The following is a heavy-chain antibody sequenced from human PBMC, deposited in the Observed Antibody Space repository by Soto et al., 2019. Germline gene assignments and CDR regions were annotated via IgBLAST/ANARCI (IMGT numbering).Heavy chain of an antibody. CDR1: AGSSGSGGGC. D-gene: IGHD1-26*01. CDR2: IFHSGST. J-gene: IGHJ4*02. Sequence: FETLCVTWSVAAGSSGSGGGCRSCFRQPPGKVLEWIGEIFHSGSTNYNPSLKTRVTISVDKSKNQFSLKLSSVTAADTAVYYCARVYSGSYSDYWRQGTLVTVSS. V-gene: IGHV4-4*02. CDR3: ARVYSGSYSDY.